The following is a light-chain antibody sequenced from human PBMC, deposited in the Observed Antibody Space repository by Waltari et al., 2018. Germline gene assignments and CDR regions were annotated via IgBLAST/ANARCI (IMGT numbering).Light chain of an antibody. CDR1: NSDVGGYNY. J-gene: IGLJ2*01. CDR3: CSYTSSSTLV. Sequence: QSALTQPASVSGPPGQSITISCTGTNSDVGGYNYVSWYQQHPGKDPKLMVYDVSNRPSVVSNRFSGSKSGNTASLTISGLHAEDEADYYCCSYTSSSTLVFGGGTKLTVL. CDR2: DVS. V-gene: IGLV2-14*01.